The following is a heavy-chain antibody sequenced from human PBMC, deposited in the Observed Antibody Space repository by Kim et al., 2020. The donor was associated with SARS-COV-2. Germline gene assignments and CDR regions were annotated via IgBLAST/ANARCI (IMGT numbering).Heavy chain of an antibody. CDR1: GGSFSGYY. Sequence: SETLSLTCAVYGGSFSGYYWSWIRQPPGKGLEWIGEINHSGSTNYNPSLKSRVTISVDTSKNQFSLKLSSVTAADTAVYYCAREGKYSSSWRPLAGWFDPWGQGTLVTVSS. V-gene: IGHV4-34*01. CDR2: INHSGST. CDR3: AREGKYSSSWRPLAGWFDP. J-gene: IGHJ5*02. D-gene: IGHD6-13*01.